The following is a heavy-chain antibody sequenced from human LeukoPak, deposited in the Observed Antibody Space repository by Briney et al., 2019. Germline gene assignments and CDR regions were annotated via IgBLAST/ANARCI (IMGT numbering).Heavy chain of an antibody. V-gene: IGHV1-69*13. D-gene: IGHD6-13*01. CDR3: AREGVVGQQLYYYYMDV. CDR1: GGTFSSYA. Sequence: SVKVSCKASGGTFSSYAISWVRQAPGQGLEWMGGIIPIFGTANYAQKFQGRVTITADESTSTAYMELSRLRSEDTAVYYCAREGVVGQQLYYYYMDVWGKGTTVTVSS. CDR2: IIPIFGTA. J-gene: IGHJ6*03.